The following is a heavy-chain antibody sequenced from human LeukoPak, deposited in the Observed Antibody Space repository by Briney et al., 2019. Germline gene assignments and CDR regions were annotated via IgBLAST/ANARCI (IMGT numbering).Heavy chain of an antibody. Sequence: GGSLRLSCAASGFPFDEYAMHWIRQAPGQGLEWVSGISYTSETKGYVDSVKGRFTISRDNAKNSLYLQMNSLRAEDTAVYYCARRAGAYSHPYDYWGQGTLVTVSS. V-gene: IGHV3-9*01. D-gene: IGHD4/OR15-4a*01. CDR1: GFPFDEYA. J-gene: IGHJ4*02. CDR3: ARRAGAYSHPYDY. CDR2: ISYTSETK.